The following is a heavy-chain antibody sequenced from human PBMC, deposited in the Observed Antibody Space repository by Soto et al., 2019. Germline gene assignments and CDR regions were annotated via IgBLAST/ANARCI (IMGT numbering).Heavy chain of an antibody. CDR1: GYTFTNFG. J-gene: IGHJ6*02. V-gene: IGHV1-18*01. Sequence: ASVKVSCKASGYTFTNFGISWVRQAPGQGLEWMGWISAYNGNTNYAQKFQGRVTITADESTSTAYMELSSLRSDDTAVYHCARDQDVSNYQGMDVWGQGTTVTGSS. D-gene: IGHD3-22*01. CDR3: ARDQDVSNYQGMDV. CDR2: ISAYNGNT.